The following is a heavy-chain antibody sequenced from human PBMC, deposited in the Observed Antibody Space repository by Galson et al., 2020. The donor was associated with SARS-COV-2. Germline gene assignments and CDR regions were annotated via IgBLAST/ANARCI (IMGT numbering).Heavy chain of an antibody. J-gene: IGHJ4*02. CDR1: GYSFTGYY. CDR3: AKGTLDYYNSGSYRFDY. CDR2: INPNSGST. V-gene: IGHV1-2*02. Sequence: ASVKVSCKASGYSFTGYYMHWVRQAPGQGLEWMGWINPNSGSTSYDQNFQDRVTMTRDTSINTAYMELSRLRSDDMAVYYCAKGTLDYYNSGSYRFDYWCQGTLVTVAS. D-gene: IGHD3-10*01.